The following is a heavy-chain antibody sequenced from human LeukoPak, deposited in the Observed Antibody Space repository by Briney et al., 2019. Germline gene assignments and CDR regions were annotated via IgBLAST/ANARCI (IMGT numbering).Heavy chain of an antibody. J-gene: IGHJ4*02. CDR2: ISYDGSNK. Sequence: GGSLRLSCAASGFTFSSYAMHWVRQAPGKGLEWVAVISYDGSNKYYADSVKGRFTISRDNSKNTLYLQMNSLRAEDTAVYYCARVVPFEYFDYWGQGTLVTVSS. V-gene: IGHV3-30*04. CDR1: GFTFSSYA. CDR3: ARVVPFEYFDY. D-gene: IGHD6-13*01.